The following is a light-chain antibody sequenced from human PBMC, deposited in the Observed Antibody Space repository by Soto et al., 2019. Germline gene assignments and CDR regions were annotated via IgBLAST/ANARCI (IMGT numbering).Light chain of an antibody. CDR3: QQYNNWPPYT. Sequence: EIVMTQSPATLSVSPGERATLSCRASQSVRSNLAWYQQKPGQAPRLLIYGASTRATGIPARFSGSGSGTEFTRTISSLQSEDFAVYYCQQYNNWPPYTFGQGTKLEI. V-gene: IGKV3-15*01. CDR2: GAS. CDR1: QSVRSN. J-gene: IGKJ2*01.